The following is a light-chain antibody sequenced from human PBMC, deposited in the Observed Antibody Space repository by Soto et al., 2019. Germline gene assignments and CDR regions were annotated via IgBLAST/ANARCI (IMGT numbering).Light chain of an antibody. J-gene: IGLJ1*01. V-gene: IGLV2-14*01. CDR3: FSHRGGDSHV. CDR2: EVT. Sequence: SVLTQPPSASGSPGQSVTISCTGTSSDVGGYDFVSWYQQHPGKAPKLILFEVTNRPSGVSNRFSGSKTGNTASLTISGLQAEDEADYYCFSHRGGDSHVFGTGTKVTV. CDR1: SSDVGGYDF.